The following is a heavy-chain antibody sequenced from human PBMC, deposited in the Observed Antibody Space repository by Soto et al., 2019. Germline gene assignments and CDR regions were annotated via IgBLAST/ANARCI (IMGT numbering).Heavy chain of an antibody. CDR2: IYPGDSDT. D-gene: IGHD1-1*01. CDR3: ARHSRTTGTTTPYAMDV. V-gene: IGHV5-51*01. Sequence: PGESLKISCKGSGYNFTSYWIGWVRQMPGKGLEWMGIIYPGDSDTRYSPSFQGRVTISADKPISTAYLQWSSLKASDTAMYYCARHSRTTGTTTPYAMDVWGQGTTVTVSS. CDR1: GYNFTSYW. J-gene: IGHJ6*02.